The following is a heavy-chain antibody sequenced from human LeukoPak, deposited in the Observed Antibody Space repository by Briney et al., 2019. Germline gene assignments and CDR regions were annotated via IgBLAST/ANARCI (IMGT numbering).Heavy chain of an antibody. CDR2: ILYDGSNK. D-gene: IGHD1-26*01. Sequence: PGRSLRLSCAASGFTFSSYGKHWVRQAPGKGLEWVAVILYDGSNKYYADSVKGRFTISRDNSKSTLFLQMNSLRAEDTAVYYCAMLQTSGSPFDYWGQGTLVTVSS. CDR1: GFTFSSYG. CDR3: AMLQTSGSPFDY. J-gene: IGHJ4*02. V-gene: IGHV3-30*03.